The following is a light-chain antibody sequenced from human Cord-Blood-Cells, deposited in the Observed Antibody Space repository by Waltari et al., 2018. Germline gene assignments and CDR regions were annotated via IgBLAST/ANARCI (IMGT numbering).Light chain of an antibody. CDR1: QSVLYSSNNKNY. CDR3: QQYYSTPRT. CDR2: WAS. Sequence: DILATQSPVPLAGASGQKANIHRQSSQSVLYSSNNKNYLAWYQQKPGQPPKLLIYWASTRESGVPDRFSGSGSGTDFTLTISSLQAEDVAVYYCQQYYSTPRTFGQGTKVEIK. J-gene: IGKJ1*01. V-gene: IGKV4-1*01.